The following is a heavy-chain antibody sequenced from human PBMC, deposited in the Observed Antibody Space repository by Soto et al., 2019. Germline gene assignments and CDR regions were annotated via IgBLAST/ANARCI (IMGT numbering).Heavy chain of an antibody. D-gene: IGHD2-21*01. CDR1: GYTFASYG. CDR3: ARGIFRTDF. V-gene: IGHV1-18*01. Sequence: AASVKVSCKPSGYTFASYGITWVRQAPGQGLECMGYISVFNGNTDSAQKFQGRLTMTTXSXXSXXYMELRSLRSDDTAVYFCARGIFRTDFWG. CDR2: ISVFNGNT. J-gene: IGHJ5*01.